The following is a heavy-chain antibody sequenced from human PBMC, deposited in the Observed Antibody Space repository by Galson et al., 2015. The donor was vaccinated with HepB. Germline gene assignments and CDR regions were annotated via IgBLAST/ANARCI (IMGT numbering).Heavy chain of an antibody. D-gene: IGHD4-11*01. Sequence: SVKVSCKASGGTFSSYAISWVRQAPGQGLEWMGGIIPILGIANYAQKFQGRVTITADKSTSTAYMELSSLRSEDTAVYYCARVPAGGSNLYYFDYWGQGTLVTVSS. CDR3: ARVPAGGSNLYYFDY. J-gene: IGHJ4*02. CDR2: IIPILGIA. V-gene: IGHV1-69*10. CDR1: GGTFSSYA.